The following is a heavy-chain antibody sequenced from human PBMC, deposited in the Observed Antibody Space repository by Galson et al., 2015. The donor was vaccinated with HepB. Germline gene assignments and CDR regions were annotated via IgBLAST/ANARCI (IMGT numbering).Heavy chain of an antibody. D-gene: IGHD6-13*01. CDR2: IRYDGSNK. CDR3: AKDRLGIRPGVAAAGIYYYYGMDV. V-gene: IGHV3-30*02. J-gene: IGHJ6*02. CDR1: GFTVSSYG. Sequence: SLRLSCAASGFTVSSYGMHWVRQAPGKGLEWVAFIRYDGSNKYYADSVKGRFTISRDNSKNTLYLQMNSLRAEDTAVYYCAKDRLGIRPGVAAAGIYYYYGMDVWGQGTTVTVSS.